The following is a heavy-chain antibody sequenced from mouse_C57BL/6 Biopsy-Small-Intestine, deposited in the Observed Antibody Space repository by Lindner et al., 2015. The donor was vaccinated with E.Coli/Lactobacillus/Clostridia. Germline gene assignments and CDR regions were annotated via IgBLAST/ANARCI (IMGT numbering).Heavy chain of an antibody. CDR2: ISYSGST. CDR1: DYSITSGYD. V-gene: IGHV3-1*01. Sequence: VQLQESGPGMVKPSQSLSLTCTVTDYSITSGYDWHWIRHFPGNKLEWMGYISYSGSTNYNPSLKSRISITHDTSKNHFFLKLNSMTTGDTATYYCARGYYGSTYGYYFDYWGQGTTLTVSS. J-gene: IGHJ2*01. CDR3: ARGYYGSTYGYYFDY. D-gene: IGHD1-1*01.